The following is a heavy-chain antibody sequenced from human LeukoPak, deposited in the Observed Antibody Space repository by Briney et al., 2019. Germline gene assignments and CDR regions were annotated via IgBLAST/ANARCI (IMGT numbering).Heavy chain of an antibody. CDR3: ASGSITIFGVVIQPLDY. J-gene: IGHJ4*02. CDR2: ISAYNGNT. V-gene: IGHV1-18*01. D-gene: IGHD3-3*01. CDR1: GYTFTSYG. Sequence: ASVKVSCKASGYTFTSYGISWVRQAPGQGLEWMGWISAYNGNTNYAQKLQGRVTMTTDTSTSTAYMELRSLRSDDTAVYYCASGSITIFGVVIQPLDYWGQGTLVTVSS.